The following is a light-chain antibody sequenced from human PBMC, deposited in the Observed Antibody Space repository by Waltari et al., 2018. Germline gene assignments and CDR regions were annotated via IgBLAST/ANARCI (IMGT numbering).Light chain of an antibody. CDR2: QDK. CDR1: KLGHKF. V-gene: IGLV3-1*01. CDR3: QAWDGSSDSYV. Sequence: SYELTQPPSVSVSAGQTASITCSGDKLGHKFVCWFQQRPGQSPVLVIYQDKKRPSGIPERFSGSNSGNTATLTISGTQPLDEADYYCQAWDGSSDSYVFGSGTKVTV. J-gene: IGLJ1*01.